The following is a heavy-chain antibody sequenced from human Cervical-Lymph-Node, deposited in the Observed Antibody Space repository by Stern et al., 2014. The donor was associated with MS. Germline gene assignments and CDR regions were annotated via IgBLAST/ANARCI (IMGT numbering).Heavy chain of an antibody. V-gene: IGHV1-69*09. CDR2: IIPILGIA. CDR1: EGTFSSYA. CDR3: ARKGSGTMYYYYYGMDV. J-gene: IGHJ6*02. Sequence: VQLVESGAEVKKPGSSVKVSCKASEGTFSSYAISWVRQAPGQGLEWMGRIIPILGIANYAQKFQGRVTITADKSTSTAYMELSSLRSEDTAVYYCARKGSGTMYYYYYGMDVWGQGTTVTVSS. D-gene: IGHD1-1*01.